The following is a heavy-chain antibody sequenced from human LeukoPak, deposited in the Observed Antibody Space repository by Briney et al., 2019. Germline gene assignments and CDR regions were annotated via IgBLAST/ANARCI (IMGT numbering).Heavy chain of an antibody. V-gene: IGHV1-2*02. CDR2: INPNTGGT. CDR3: ARDNRGERTPGWGYGGFDI. J-gene: IGHJ3*02. D-gene: IGHD3-16*01. CDR1: GYTFTDYY. Sequence: ASVKVSCKPSGYTFTDYYIHWVRQAPGQGLEWMGWINPNTGGTSYAQRFQGRVTMTRDTSISTAYMELSSLRSDDTAVYYCARDNRGERTPGWGYGGFDIWGQGTMVSVSS.